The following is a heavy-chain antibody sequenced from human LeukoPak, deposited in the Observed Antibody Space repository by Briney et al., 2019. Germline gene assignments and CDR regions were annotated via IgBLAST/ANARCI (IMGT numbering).Heavy chain of an antibody. D-gene: IGHD6-13*01. CDR3: ARGFLPRIAAAGPRGRWYFDL. CDR1: GGSISTSSYY. CDR2: IYYSGST. V-gene: IGHV4-39*01. J-gene: IGHJ2*01. Sequence: PSETLSLTCTVSGGSISTSSYYWGWIRQPPGKGLEWIGNIYYSGSTHYNPSLESRVTISVDTSKNQFSLKLSSVTAADTAVYYCARGFLPRIAAAGPRGRWYFDLWGRGTLVTVSS.